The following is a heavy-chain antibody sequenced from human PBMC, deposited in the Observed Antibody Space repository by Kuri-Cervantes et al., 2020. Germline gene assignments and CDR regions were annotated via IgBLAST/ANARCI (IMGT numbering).Heavy chain of an antibody. CDR2: TYYRSKWYN. V-gene: IGHV6-1*01. CDR3: ARGRYSYYDILTGGMDV. Sequence: SETLSLTCALSGDSVSSNSAAWNWIRQSPSRGLEWLGRTYYRSKWYNDYAVSVKSRITINPDTSKNQFSLQLNSVTPEDTAVYYCARGRYSYYDILTGGMDVWGQGTTVTVSS. CDR1: GDSVSSNSAA. J-gene: IGHJ6*02. D-gene: IGHD3-9*01.